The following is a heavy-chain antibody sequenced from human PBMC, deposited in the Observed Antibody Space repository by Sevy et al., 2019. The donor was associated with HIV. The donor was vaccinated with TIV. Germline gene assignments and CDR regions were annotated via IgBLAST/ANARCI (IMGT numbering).Heavy chain of an antibody. CDR2: IRYDGSTK. D-gene: IGHD3-22*01. CDR1: GFTFSIYG. V-gene: IGHV3-30*02. Sequence: GGSLRLSCAASGFTFSIYGMHWVRQAPGKGLEWVACIRYDGSTKYYADSVKGRFTISRDNSKNTLYLQMNSLRAEDTAVYYCASHYYDSTGYYYPLDYWGQGTLVTVSS. J-gene: IGHJ4*02. CDR3: ASHYYDSTGYYYPLDY.